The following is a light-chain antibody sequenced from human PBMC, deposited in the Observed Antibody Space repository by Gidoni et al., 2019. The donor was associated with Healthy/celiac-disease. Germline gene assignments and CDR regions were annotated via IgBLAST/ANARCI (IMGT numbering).Light chain of an antibody. Sequence: DIVMTQSPATLSLSPGERATLSCRASQSVSSYLAWYQQKPGQAPRLLIYGASTRATGIPARFSGSGSGTEFTLTISSLQSEDFAVYYCQQYNNWLTFGEGTRVEIK. CDR2: GAS. CDR3: QQYNNWLT. J-gene: IGKJ4*01. CDR1: QSVSSY. V-gene: IGKV3-15*01.